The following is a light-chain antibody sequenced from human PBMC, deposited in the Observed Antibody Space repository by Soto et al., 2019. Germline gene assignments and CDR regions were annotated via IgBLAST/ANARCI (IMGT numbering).Light chain of an antibody. CDR1: QGISNY. J-gene: IGKJ4*01. CDR3: QQYGNLPLT. CDR2: DAS. Sequence: DIQMTQSPSSLSASVGDRVAITCQASQGISNYLNWYQQKPGKAPKLLIYDASDLATGVPSRFSGSGSGTYFTFTISSLQPEDIATYYCQQYGNLPLTFGAGTKIEIK. V-gene: IGKV1-33*01.